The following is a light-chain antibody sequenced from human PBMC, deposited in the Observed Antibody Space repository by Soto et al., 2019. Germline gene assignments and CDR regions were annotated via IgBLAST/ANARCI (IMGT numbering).Light chain of an antibody. Sequence: EIVLMQSPGTLSVSPGERATLSCRASQSVSSKLAWYQQQPGQAPRLLFYGASTGATGIPARFSGSGSETEFTLSISSLQSEDFAVYYCQQYNNWPGTFGQGTKVEIK. CDR2: GAS. V-gene: IGKV3-15*01. CDR3: QQYNNWPGT. J-gene: IGKJ1*01. CDR1: QSVSSK.